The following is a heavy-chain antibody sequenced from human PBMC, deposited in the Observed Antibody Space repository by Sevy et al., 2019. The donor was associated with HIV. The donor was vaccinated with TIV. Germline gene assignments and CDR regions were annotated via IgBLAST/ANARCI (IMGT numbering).Heavy chain of an antibody. CDR3: ARSLSSSYYYYGMDV. D-gene: IGHD2-2*01. CDR1: GYSFTSYW. J-gene: IGHJ6*02. CDR2: IYPGDSDT. V-gene: IGHV5-51*01. Sequence: GESLKISCKGSGYSFTSYWIGWVRQMPGKGLEWMGIIYPGDSDTRYSPSFQGQVTISADKSISTAYLQWNSLKVSDTAMYYCARSLSSSYYYYGMDVWGQGTTVTVSS.